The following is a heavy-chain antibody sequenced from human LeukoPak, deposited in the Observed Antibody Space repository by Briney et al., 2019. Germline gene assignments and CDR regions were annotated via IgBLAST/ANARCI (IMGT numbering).Heavy chain of an antibody. J-gene: IGHJ4*02. CDR1: GFSFSIYT. CDR2: ISGSGEDT. Sequence: QPGGSLRLSCVASGFSFSIYTMTWFRQAPGKGLEWVSSISGSGEDTHFADSVKGRFTVSRDNSTNTLFLQMDSLRVEDIAVYHCAKAKGVLWGQGTLVTVSS. V-gene: IGHV3-23*01. CDR3: AKAKGVL. D-gene: IGHD2-8*01.